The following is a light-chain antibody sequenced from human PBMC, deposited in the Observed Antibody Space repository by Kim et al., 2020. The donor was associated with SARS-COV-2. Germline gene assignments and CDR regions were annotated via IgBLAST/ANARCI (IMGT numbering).Light chain of an antibody. Sequence: DIVMTQSPDSLAVSLGERATINCKSSQSVLYSSNNKNYLAWYQHKPGQPPKLLIYWASTRESGVPDRFSGSGSGTDFTLTISSLQAEDVAVYYCQQYYNTYTFGQGTKLEI. CDR3: QQYYNTYT. V-gene: IGKV4-1*01. J-gene: IGKJ2*01. CDR1: QSVLYSSNNKNY. CDR2: WAS.